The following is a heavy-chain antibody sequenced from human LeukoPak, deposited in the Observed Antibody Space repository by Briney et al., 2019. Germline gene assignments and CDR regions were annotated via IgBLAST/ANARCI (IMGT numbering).Heavy chain of an antibody. Sequence: KVGESLKISCKGSGYSFTSYWIGWVRQMPGKGLEWMGIIYPGDSDTRYSPSFQGQVTISADKSISTAYLQWSSLKASDTAMYYCARSLRTVFKDGYWFDPWGQGTLVTVSS. J-gene: IGHJ5*02. V-gene: IGHV5-51*01. CDR1: GYSFTSYW. CDR3: ARSLRTVFKDGYWFDP. D-gene: IGHD4-17*01. CDR2: IYPGDSDT.